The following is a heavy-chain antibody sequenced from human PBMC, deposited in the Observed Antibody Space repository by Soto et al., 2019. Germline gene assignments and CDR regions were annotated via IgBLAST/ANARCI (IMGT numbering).Heavy chain of an antibody. CDR1: GGSISSGDYY. CDR3: ARDRLAVAVFDY. CDR2: IYYSGST. J-gene: IGHJ4*02. V-gene: IGHV4-30-4*01. Sequence: NPSETLSLTCTVSGGSISSGDYYWSWIRQPPGKGLEWIGYIYYSGSTYYNPSHKSRVTISVDTSKNQFSLKLSSVTAADTAVYYCARDRLAVAVFDYWGQGTLVTVSS. D-gene: IGHD6-19*01.